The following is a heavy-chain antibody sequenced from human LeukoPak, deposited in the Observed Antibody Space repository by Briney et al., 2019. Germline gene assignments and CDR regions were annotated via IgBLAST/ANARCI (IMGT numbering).Heavy chain of an antibody. J-gene: IGHJ4*02. V-gene: IGHV3-30*02. Sequence: PGGSLRLSCAASGFTFSSYWMSWVRQAPGKGLEWVAFIRYDGSNKYYADSVKGRFTISRDNSKNTLYLQMNSLRAEDTAVYYCAKPHPHYDFWSAGSFDYWGQGTLATVSS. CDR2: IRYDGSNK. CDR3: AKPHPHYDFWSAGSFDY. CDR1: GFTFSSYW. D-gene: IGHD3-3*01.